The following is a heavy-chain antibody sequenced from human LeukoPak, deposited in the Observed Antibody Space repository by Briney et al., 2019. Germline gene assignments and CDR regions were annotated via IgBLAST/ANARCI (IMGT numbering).Heavy chain of an antibody. J-gene: IGHJ3*02. Sequence: ASVKVSCKASGYTFTSYGISWVRQAPGQGLEWMGWISAYNGNTNYAQKLQGRVTMTTDTSTSTAYMELSSLRSEDTAVYYCARDRGYYDSSGPDAFDIWGQGTMVTVSS. V-gene: IGHV1-18*01. CDR1: GYTFTSYG. CDR2: ISAYNGNT. CDR3: ARDRGYYDSSGPDAFDI. D-gene: IGHD3-22*01.